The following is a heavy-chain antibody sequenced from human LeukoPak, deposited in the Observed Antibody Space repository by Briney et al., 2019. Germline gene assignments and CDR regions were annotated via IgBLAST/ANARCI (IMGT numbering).Heavy chain of an antibody. CDR1: GGSFTGYH. D-gene: IGHD4-23*01. J-gene: IGHJ4*02. V-gene: IGHV4-34*01. CDR2: INHRGST. CDR3: ARDPTTVVTLPYYFDF. Sequence: PSETLSPTCAVYGGSFTGYHWNWIRPTPTRGLGWIGEINHRGSTHYNPSLESRVTISVDTSKNQFSLKLSSVTAADTGVYYCARDPTTVVTLPYYFDFWGQGTQVTVSS.